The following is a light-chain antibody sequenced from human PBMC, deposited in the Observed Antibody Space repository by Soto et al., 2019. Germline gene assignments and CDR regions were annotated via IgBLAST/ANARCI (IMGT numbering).Light chain of an antibody. Sequence: DIQMAQSPSTLSASVGDTVTVTCRASQDVGPFLAWYQQKPGKAPKLLIYLASRLESGVPSRFSGSGSGTDFSLTISGLQPGDFATYFCQQYNSHSFYSFGQGTKLEIK. CDR3: QQYNSHSFYS. CDR1: QDVGPF. CDR2: LAS. V-gene: IGKV1-5*03. J-gene: IGKJ2*03.